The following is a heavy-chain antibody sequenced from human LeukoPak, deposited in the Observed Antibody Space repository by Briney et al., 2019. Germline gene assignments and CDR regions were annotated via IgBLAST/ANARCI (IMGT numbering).Heavy chain of an antibody. CDR2: ISYDGSNK. V-gene: IGHV3-30*04. CDR1: GFTFSSYA. CDR3: AKDHGLWSDYYMDA. J-gene: IGHJ6*03. D-gene: IGHD3-10*01. Sequence: GGSLRLSCAASGFTFSSYAMHWVRQAPGKGLEWVAVISYDGSNKYYADSVKGRFTISRDNSKNTLYLQMNSLRAEDTAVYYCAKDHGLWSDYYMDAWGKGTTVTISS.